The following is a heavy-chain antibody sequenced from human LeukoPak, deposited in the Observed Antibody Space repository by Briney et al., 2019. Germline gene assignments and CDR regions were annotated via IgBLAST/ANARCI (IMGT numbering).Heavy chain of an antibody. J-gene: IGHJ4*02. CDR3: ASKSYSGSYTFDY. D-gene: IGHD1-26*01. CDR2: IYHSGCG. CDR1: GGSISISRW. Sequence: SETLSLTCAVSGGSISISRWWSWVRQTPGKGLEWIGEIYHSGCGNYDPSLKSRVTISVDKSKNQFSLKLSSVTAADTAVYYCASKSYSGSYTFDYWGQGTLVTISS. V-gene: IGHV4-4*02.